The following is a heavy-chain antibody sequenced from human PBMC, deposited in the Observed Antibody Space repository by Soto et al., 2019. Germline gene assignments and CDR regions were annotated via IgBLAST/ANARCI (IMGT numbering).Heavy chain of an antibody. CDR2: ISGSAGST. J-gene: IGHJ4*02. CDR3: AKEDVGGYYYSGL. CDR1: GFTFNNFA. D-gene: IGHD1-26*01. V-gene: IGHV3-23*01. Sequence: EVSLLESGGGLVQPGGSLRLSCAASGFTFNNFAMTWVRQAPGKGLEWVSSISGSAGSTHYADSVRGRFTISRDNSKNTLYLQMNSLRAEDTAVYYCAKEDVGGYYYSGLWGQGTLVTVSS.